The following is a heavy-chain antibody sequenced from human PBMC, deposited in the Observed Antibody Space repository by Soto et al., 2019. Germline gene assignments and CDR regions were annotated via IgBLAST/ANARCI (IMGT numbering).Heavy chain of an antibody. Sequence: SVNVSCNASGGTFSSYAISWVRQAPGQGLEWMGGIIPIFGTANYAQKFQGRVTITADESTSTAYLELSSLRSEDTAVYYCARDRGGSYRNYYYYGMDVWGQGTTVSVSS. CDR3: ARDRGGSYRNYYYYGMDV. CDR1: GGTFSSYA. V-gene: IGHV1-69*13. CDR2: IIPIFGTA. D-gene: IGHD1-26*01. J-gene: IGHJ6*02.